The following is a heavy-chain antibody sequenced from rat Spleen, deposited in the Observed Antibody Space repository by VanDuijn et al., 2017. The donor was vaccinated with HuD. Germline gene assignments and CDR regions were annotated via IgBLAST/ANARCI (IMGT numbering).Heavy chain of an antibody. Sequence: QVQLKESGPGLVQPSQTLSLTCTVAGFSLTSYNVHWVRQPPGRGLEWMGVIWGNGNTNYNSVFKSRLSISRDTSKSQVFLKMNSLQTEDTAMYFCARKGSPDYWGQGVMVTVSS. CDR3: ARKGSPDY. CDR1: GFSLTSYN. D-gene: IGHD5-1*01. V-gene: IGHV2-13*01. CDR2: IWGNGNT. J-gene: IGHJ2*01.